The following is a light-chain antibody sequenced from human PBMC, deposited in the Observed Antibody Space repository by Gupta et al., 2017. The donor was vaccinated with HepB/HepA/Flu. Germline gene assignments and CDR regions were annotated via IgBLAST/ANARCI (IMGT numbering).Light chain of an antibody. J-gene: IGKJ1*01. CDR1: QSVTSNY. CDR2: GAS. CDR3: QQDGWSPKT. V-gene: IGKV3-20*01. Sequence: IVLTQSPGTLSLSPGERATLSCRASQSVTSNYLAWYQQKPGQAPRLLIYGASRRATDIPDRFSGSGSGTEFTLTISRLEPEDFAVYCCQQDGWSPKTFGQGTKVEI.